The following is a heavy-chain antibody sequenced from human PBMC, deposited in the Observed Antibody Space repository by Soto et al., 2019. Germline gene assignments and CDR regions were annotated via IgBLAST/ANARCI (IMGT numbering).Heavy chain of an antibody. CDR3: AIDTGDGTFDF. CDR2: INAGYGNT. D-gene: IGHD7-27*01. J-gene: IGHJ4*02. V-gene: IGHV1-3*01. CDR1: GYTFSSYA. Sequence: GASVKVSRKASGYTFSSYAMHWVRQAPGQRLEWMGWINAGYGNTKSSQKFQDRVTISRDTSASTAYMELTSLRSEDTAVYYCAIDTGDGTFDFWGQGTLVSVSS.